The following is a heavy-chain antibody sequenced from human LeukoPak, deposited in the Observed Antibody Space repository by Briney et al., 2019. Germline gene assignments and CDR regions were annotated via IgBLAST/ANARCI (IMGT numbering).Heavy chain of an antibody. D-gene: IGHD4-11*01. CDR3: ASASITRYYFDY. Sequence: PSETLSLTCAVYGGSFSGYYWSWIRQPPGKGLEWIGEINHSGSTNYNPSLKSRVPISVDTSKTQLSLKLSSVTAADTAVYYCASASITRYYFDYWGQGTLVTVSS. V-gene: IGHV4-34*01. J-gene: IGHJ4*02. CDR1: GGSFSGYY. CDR2: INHSGST.